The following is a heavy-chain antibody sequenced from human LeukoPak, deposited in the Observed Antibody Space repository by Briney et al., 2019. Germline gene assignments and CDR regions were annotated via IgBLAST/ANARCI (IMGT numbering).Heavy chain of an antibody. CDR1: GFTFSSYA. Sequence: GGSLRLSCAASGFTFSSYAMSWVRQAPGKGLEWVSAISGSGGSTYYADSVKGRFTISRDNSKNTLYLQMNSLRAEDTAVYYCAKAVRMYYYDSSGYDYWGQGTLVTVSS. CDR2: ISGSGGST. CDR3: AKAVRMYYYDSSGYDY. J-gene: IGHJ4*02. V-gene: IGHV3-23*01. D-gene: IGHD3-22*01.